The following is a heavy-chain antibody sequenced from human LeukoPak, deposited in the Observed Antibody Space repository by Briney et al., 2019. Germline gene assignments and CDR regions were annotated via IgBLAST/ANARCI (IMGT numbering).Heavy chain of an antibody. CDR2: INPSGGST. CDR1: GYTFTSYC. D-gene: IGHD6-19*01. V-gene: IGHV1-46*01. Sequence: ASVKVSCKASGYTFTSYCMHWVRQAPGQGLEWMGIINPSGGSTSYAQKFQGRVTMTRDTSTSTVYMELSSLRSEDTAVYYCARVKDIGSGRAGPFDYWGQGTLVTVSS. CDR3: ARVKDIGSGRAGPFDY. J-gene: IGHJ4*02.